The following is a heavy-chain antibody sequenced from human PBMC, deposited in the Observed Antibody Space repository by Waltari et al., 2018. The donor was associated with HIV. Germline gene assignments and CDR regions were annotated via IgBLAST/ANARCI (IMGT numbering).Heavy chain of an antibody. CDR2: ISRGGHAQ. Sequence: QVQLVDSGGGLVAPGGSLRLSCAASGFIFSDSHVNWILQGPGKALEWVSHISRGGHAQYYADTVKGRFTTSRDNRNNSLYLQMNSLRAEDTAVYYCARFDGGNSGVYHWGQGTLVTVSS. CDR1: GFIFSDSH. V-gene: IGHV3-11*04. D-gene: IGHD2-21*02. J-gene: IGHJ5*02. CDR3: ARFDGGNSGVYH.